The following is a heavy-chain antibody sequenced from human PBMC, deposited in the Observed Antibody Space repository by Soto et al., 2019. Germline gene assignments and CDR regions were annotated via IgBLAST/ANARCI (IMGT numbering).Heavy chain of an antibody. CDR3: ARDWAAAGPFDS. J-gene: IGHJ4*02. CDR1: GYTLTSYG. D-gene: IGHD6-13*01. CDR2: ISAYNGNT. V-gene: IGHV1-18*01. Sequence: QVQLVQSGAEVKKPGASVKVSCKASGYTLTSYGISWVRQAPGQGLEWMGWISAYNGNTTYAQKLRGRVTMTTDTSMSTAYMALRSLRSYDTAVYYFARDWAAAGPFDSWGQGTLVTVSS.